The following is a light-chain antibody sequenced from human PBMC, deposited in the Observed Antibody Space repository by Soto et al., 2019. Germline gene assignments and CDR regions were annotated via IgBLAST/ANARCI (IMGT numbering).Light chain of an antibody. CDR2: DAT. CDR1: QTVRSS. CDR3: QQGIIWPPEYT. J-gene: IGKJ2*01. Sequence: EIVLTQSPATLSLSPGERATLSCRASQTVRSSLVWYQQKPGQAPRLLIYDATNRATGIPGRFSGSGSGADCTLTISSLEPEDFAVYYCQQGIIWPPEYTFCQGTKVEIK. V-gene: IGKV3-11*01.